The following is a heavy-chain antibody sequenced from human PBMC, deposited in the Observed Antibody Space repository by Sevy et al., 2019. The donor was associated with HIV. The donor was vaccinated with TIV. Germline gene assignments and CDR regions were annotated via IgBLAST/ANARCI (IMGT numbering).Heavy chain of an antibody. CDR3: ARVLIRDYDSSGYHWGYFDY. CDR2: IYRGGST. CDR1: GFTVSSNY. Sequence: GGSLRLSCAASGFTVSSNYMSWVRQAPGKGLEWVSVIYRGGSTYYADSVKGRFTISRDNSKNTLYLQMNSLRAEDTAVYYCARVLIRDYDSSGYHWGYFDYWGQRTLVTVSS. D-gene: IGHD3-22*01. J-gene: IGHJ4*02. V-gene: IGHV3-53*01.